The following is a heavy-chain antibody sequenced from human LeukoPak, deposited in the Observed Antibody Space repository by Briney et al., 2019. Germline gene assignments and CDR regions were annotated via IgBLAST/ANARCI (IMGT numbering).Heavy chain of an antibody. J-gene: IGHJ5*02. D-gene: IGHD4-17*01. V-gene: IGHV3-21*01. CDR2: ISRSSDYI. Sequence: GGSLRLSCIASGFTFRNYRMNWVRRAPGKGLEWVSSISRSSDYIFYADSLKGRFTISRDNAKNSLYLQMSSLRAEDTALYYCARDFTDYGVNYLDLWGQGTLVTVSS. CDR3: ARDFTDYGVNYLDL. CDR1: GFTFRNYR.